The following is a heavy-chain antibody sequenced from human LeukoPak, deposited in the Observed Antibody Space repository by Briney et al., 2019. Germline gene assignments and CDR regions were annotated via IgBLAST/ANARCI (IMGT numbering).Heavy chain of an antibody. CDR3: ARSTPTNYYYDSSGYTRGDY. Sequence: GASVKVSCRASGYTFTGYYMHWVRPAPGQGLEWMGWINPNSGATNYAQKFQGRVTMTRDTSISTAYMELSRLRSDDTAVYYCARSTPTNYYYDSSGYTRGDYWGQGTLVTVSS. CDR2: INPNSGAT. D-gene: IGHD3-22*01. J-gene: IGHJ4*02. CDR1: GYTFTGYY. V-gene: IGHV1-2*02.